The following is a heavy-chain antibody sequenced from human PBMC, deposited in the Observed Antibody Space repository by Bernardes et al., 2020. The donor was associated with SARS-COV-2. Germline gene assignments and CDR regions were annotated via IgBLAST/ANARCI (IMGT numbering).Heavy chain of an antibody. D-gene: IGHD5-18*01. CDR1: GFTFSDFG. Sequence: GGSLRLSCATSGFTFSDFGIHWVRQAPGKGLEWVALIWYDGSNKYYADSVKGRFTVSRDNSQKTVYLQMESLRVEDTAVYLCARELTEYSYGYPPPDYWGQGTLVTVSS. V-gene: IGHV3-33*01. CDR3: ARELTEYSYGYPPPDY. J-gene: IGHJ4*02. CDR2: IWYDGSNK.